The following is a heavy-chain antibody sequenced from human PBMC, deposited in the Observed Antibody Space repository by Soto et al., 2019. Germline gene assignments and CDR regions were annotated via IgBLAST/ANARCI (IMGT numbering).Heavy chain of an antibody. V-gene: IGHV3-30-3*01. Sequence: GGSLRLSCAASGFTFSSYAMHWVRQAPGKGLEWVAVISYDGSNKYYADSVKGRFTISRDNSKNTLYLQMNSLRAEDTAVYYCARALWGPAGHINWFAPWGQGTLVTVSS. CDR3: ARALWGPAGHINWFAP. CDR1: GFTFSSYA. J-gene: IGHJ5*02. CDR2: ISYDGSNK. D-gene: IGHD2-2*01.